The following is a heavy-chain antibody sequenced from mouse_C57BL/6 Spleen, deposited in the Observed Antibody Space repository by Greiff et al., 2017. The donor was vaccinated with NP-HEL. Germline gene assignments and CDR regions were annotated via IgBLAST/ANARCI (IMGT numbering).Heavy chain of an antibody. J-gene: IGHJ3*01. Sequence: EVQLQQSGPGLVKPSQSLSLTCSVTGYSITSGYYWNWIRQFPGNKLEWMGYISYDGSNNYNPSLKNRISITRDTSKNQSFLKLNSVTTEDTATYYCARGDGYFTYLFAYWGQGTLVTVSA. CDR1: GYSITSGYY. V-gene: IGHV3-6*01. CDR3: ARGDGYFTYLFAY. D-gene: IGHD2-3*01. CDR2: ISYDGSN.